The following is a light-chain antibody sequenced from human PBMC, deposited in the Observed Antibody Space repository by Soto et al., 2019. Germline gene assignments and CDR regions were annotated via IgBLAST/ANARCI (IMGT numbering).Light chain of an antibody. J-gene: IGKJ1*01. CDR2: QTS. V-gene: IGKV3-11*01. CDR1: QYINTR. CDR3: HQRQSWPRT. Sequence: EIVLTQSKATLSSVTGDRVTLSFRASQYINTRLAWYQHRPGQAPRLLIYQTSIRAAGIPARFSASGTGTDFTLTISDVQPEDFAVYYCHQRQSWPRTFGQGSKVDVK.